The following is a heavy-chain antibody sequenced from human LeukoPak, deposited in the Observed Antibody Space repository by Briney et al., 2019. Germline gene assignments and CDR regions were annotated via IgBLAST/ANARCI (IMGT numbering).Heavy chain of an antibody. D-gene: IGHD5-18*01. J-gene: IGHJ4*02. V-gene: IGHV3-7*01. CDR3: ATSRDAPMET. CDR2: IKEDGSAE. Sequence: GGSLRLPCAASGFTSGFTFSNYWMSWVRQAPGKGLEWVANIKEDGSAEFYVDSVKGRFTISRDNAKNSLYLQMNSLRAEDTAVCYCATSRDAPMETGGQGTLVTVSS. CDR1: GFTFSNYW.